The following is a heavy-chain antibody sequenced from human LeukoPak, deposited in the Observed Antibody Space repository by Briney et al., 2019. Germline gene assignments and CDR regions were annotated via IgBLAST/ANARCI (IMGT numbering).Heavy chain of an antibody. CDR2: INPSGGST. J-gene: IGHJ4*02. CDR3: ARDVEMATIKPGFGY. D-gene: IGHD5-24*01. V-gene: IGHV1-46*01. CDR1: GYTFTGYY. Sequence: ASVKVSCKASGYTFTGYYMHWVRQAPGQGLEWMGIINPSGGSTSYAQKFQGRVTMTRDMSTSTVYMELSSLRSEDTAVYHCARDVEMATIKPGFGYWGQETLFTVSS.